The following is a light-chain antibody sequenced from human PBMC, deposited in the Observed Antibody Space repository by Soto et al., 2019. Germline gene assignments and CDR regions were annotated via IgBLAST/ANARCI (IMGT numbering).Light chain of an antibody. J-gene: IGKJ3*01. CDR3: QQSGSSLFT. CDR1: QSVSSKY. V-gene: IGKV3-20*01. Sequence: DIVLTQSPGTLSLSPGERATLSCRASQSVSSKYLAWYQQKPGQAPRVLIYGASIRATGIPERFGGGGSGTDFTLTISRLEPVEFAVDYCQQSGSSLFTFGPGTRVDIK. CDR2: GAS.